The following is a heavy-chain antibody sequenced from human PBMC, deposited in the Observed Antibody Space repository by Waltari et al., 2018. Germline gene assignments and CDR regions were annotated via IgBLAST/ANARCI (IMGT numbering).Heavy chain of an antibody. D-gene: IGHD2-8*02. CDR3: GDFTAFDY. J-gene: IGHJ4*02. CDR2: IKAKPHGGTT. Sequence: EVQLVESGGGLVKPGGSLGLSCVGSGFPFGTAWMHWVRQAPGKGLEWVGRIKAKPHGGTTVYAAPVQGRFTISRDDSKNTVYLQMNSLKTEDTAIYYCGDFTAFDYWGQGSLVTVSS. CDR1: GFPFGTAW. V-gene: IGHV3-15*01.